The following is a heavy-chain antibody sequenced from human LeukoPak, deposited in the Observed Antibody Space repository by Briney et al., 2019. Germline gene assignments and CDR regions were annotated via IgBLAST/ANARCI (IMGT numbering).Heavy chain of an antibody. CDR2: IYYSGST. CDR3: ARVFGYGGKGSFDY. CDR1: GGSISSGDYY. D-gene: IGHD4-23*01. J-gene: IGHJ4*02. Sequence: SETLSLTCTVSGGSISSGDYYWSWIRQPPGKGLEWIGYIYYSGSTYYNPSLKSRVTISVDTSKNQFSLKLGSVTAADTAVYYCARVFGYGGKGSFDYWGQGTLVTVSS. V-gene: IGHV4-30-4*01.